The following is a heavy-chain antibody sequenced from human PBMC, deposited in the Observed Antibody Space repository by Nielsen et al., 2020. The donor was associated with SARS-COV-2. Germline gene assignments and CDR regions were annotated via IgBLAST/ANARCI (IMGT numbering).Heavy chain of an antibody. Sequence: GESLKISCAASGFTFSSFSMGWVRQAPGKGPEWVSSITSSGTYIYYTDSVKGRFTISRDNVKNSLYLQMSSLRTEDTAVYYCARGDSNGYPDYWGQGTLVTVSS. CDR1: GFTFSSFS. V-gene: IGHV3-21*01. D-gene: IGHD3-22*01. CDR2: ITSSGTYI. J-gene: IGHJ4*02. CDR3: ARGDSNGYPDY.